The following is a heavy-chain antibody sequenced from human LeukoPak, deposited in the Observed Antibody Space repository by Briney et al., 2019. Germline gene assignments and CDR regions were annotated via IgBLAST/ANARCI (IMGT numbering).Heavy chain of an antibody. J-gene: IGHJ4*02. V-gene: IGHV4-30-4*08. D-gene: IGHD3-22*01. CDR3: AREGAYYYDSSGNNY. CDR1: GGSISSGDYY. CDR2: IYYSGGT. Sequence: SETLSLTCTVSGGSISSGDYYWSWIRQPPGKGLEWIGYIYYSGGTYYNPSLKSRVTISVDTSKNQFSLKLSSVTAADTAVYYCAREGAYYYDSSGNNYWGQGTLVTVSS.